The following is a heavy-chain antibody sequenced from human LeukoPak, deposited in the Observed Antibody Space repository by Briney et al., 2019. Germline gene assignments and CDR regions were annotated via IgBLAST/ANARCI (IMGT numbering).Heavy chain of an antibody. V-gene: IGHV4-59*01. CDR1: GGSISSYY. CDR3: ARVRTAVTLSYYYYMDV. Sequence: SETLSLTCTVSGGSISSYYWSWIRQPPGKGLEGIGYIYYSGSTNYNPSLKSRVTISVDTSKNQFSLKLSSVTAADTAVYYCARVRTAVTLSYYYYMDVWGKGTTVTVSS. D-gene: IGHD4-11*01. J-gene: IGHJ6*03. CDR2: IYYSGST.